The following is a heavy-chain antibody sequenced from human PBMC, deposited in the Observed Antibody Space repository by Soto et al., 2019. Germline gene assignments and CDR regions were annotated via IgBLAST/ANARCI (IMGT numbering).Heavy chain of an antibody. CDR1: GFTFGKYW. V-gene: IGHV3-74*01. Sequence: PGGSLRLSCAASGFTFGKYWMHWVRQAPGKGLEWVSRMNSDGTTINYADSVKGRFTVSRDNAKNTLYLQMNSLRAEDTAVYYCATAEVDYWGPGTLVTGSS. CDR2: MNSDGTTI. CDR3: ATAEVDY. J-gene: IGHJ4*02.